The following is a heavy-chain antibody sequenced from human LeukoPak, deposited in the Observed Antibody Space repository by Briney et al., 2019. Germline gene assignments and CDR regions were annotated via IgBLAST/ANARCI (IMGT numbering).Heavy chain of an antibody. Sequence: SETLSLTCTVSGGSISSGGYYWSWISQHPGKGLEWIGYIYYSGSTYYNPSLKSRVTISVDTSKNQFSLKLSSVTAADTAVYYCARVSGRDGYKGAFDIWGQGTMVTVSS. CDR1: GGSISSGGYY. V-gene: IGHV4-31*03. CDR2: IYYSGST. CDR3: ARVSGRDGYKGAFDI. J-gene: IGHJ3*02. D-gene: IGHD5-12*01.